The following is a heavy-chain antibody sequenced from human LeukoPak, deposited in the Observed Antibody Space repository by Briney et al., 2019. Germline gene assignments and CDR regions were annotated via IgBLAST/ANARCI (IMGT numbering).Heavy chain of an antibody. D-gene: IGHD4-17*01. J-gene: IGHJ4*02. V-gene: IGHV1-8*01. Sequence: GASVKVSCKASGYTFTSYDINWVRQAPGQGLEWMGWMNPNSGNTGYAQKFQGRVTMTRNTSISTAYMELSSLRSEDTAVYYCARARYGDYLYFFDYWGQGTLVTVSS. CDR3: ARARYGDYLYFFDY. CDR2: MNPNSGNT. CDR1: GYTFTSYD.